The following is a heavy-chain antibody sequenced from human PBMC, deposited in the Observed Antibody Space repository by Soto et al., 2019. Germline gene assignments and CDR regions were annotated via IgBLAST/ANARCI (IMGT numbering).Heavy chain of an antibody. Sequence: TLTLSCTVSGGSISSGGYYWSWIRQHPGKGLEWIGYIYYSGITYYNPSLKSRVTISVDTSKNQFSLKLSSVTAADTAVYYCGRGSYGTGAFDIWGQGTMVTVSS. J-gene: IGHJ3*02. D-gene: IGHD1-26*01. CDR2: IYYSGIT. CDR3: GRGSYGTGAFDI. V-gene: IGHV4-31*03. CDR1: GGSISSGGYY.